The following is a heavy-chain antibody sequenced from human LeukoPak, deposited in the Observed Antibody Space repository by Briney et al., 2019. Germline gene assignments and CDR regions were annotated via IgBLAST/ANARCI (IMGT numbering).Heavy chain of an antibody. CDR1: GFTVSGNY. CDR3: ARDRGGGYYDSTSDY. J-gene: IGHJ4*02. D-gene: IGHD3-22*01. CDR2: IYSGGGT. V-gene: IGHV3-53*05. Sequence: GGSLRLSCAASGFTVSGNYMSWVRQAPGKGLECVSVIYSGGGTYYADSVKGRFTISRDNSKNTLYLQMNSLRAEDTAVYYCARDRGGGYYDSTSDYWGQGTLVTVSS.